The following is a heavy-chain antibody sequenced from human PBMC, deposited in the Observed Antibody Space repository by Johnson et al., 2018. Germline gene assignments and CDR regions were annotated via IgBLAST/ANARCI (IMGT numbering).Heavy chain of an antibody. D-gene: IGHD6-6*01. V-gene: IGHV1-18*01. CDR1: GYTFTTYG. Sequence: QVQLVQSGAEVKKPGASVKVSCKASGYTFTTYGISWVRQAPGQGLEWMGWISAYNGNTNYAQNLQGRVTMTTDTSTTTAYMELRSLRSDDTAVYYCTKEAASPDDHSFIFVQYWGQGTLVIVSS. J-gene: IGHJ1*01. CDR2: ISAYNGNT. CDR3: TKEAASPDDHSFIFVQY.